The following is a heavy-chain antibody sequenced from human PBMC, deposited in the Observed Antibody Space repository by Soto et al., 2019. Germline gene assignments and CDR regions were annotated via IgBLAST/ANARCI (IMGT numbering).Heavy chain of an antibody. Sequence: ASVKVSCKTSGYPFPSFEVHWIRQAPGQRPEWMGGISNAGSGNTKYSQKFQDRLTITGDKRATTVYMALSSLTSEDTATYYCAGEGNHYQDFFQNWGQGTQVTVSS. D-gene: IGHD2-2*01. J-gene: IGHJ4*02. V-gene: IGHV1-3*01. CDR1: GYPFPSFE. CDR3: AGEGNHYQDFFQN. CDR2: ISNAGSGNT.